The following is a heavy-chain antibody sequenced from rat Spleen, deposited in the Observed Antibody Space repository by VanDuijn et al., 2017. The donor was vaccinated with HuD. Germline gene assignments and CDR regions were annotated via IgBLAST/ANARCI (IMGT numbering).Heavy chain of an antibody. CDR1: GFTFSSFW. CDR2: ISYDGTAT. CDR3: TSGGITTRLNWFAY. J-gene: IGHJ3*01. V-gene: IGHV5-58*01. D-gene: IGHD1-10*01. Sequence: EVQLVETGGGLVQPGRSLKLSCVASGFTFSSFWMYWIRQAPTKGLEWVASISYDGTATYYRDSVKGRFTISRDNAKSTLYLQMDSLRSEDTAIYYCTSGGITTRLNWFAYWGQGTLVTVSS.